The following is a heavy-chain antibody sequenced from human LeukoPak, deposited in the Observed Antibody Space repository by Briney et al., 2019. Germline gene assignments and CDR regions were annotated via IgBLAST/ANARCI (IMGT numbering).Heavy chain of an antibody. CDR2: IKEDGGER. Sequence: GGSLRLSCAASGFTFRTYRMSWVRQAPGKGLEWVAGIKEDGGERYYVESVKGRFTISRDNAENSLSLQMKRLRVEDTALFYCVREREQWEQQQIFDYWGQGTLVTVSS. J-gene: IGHJ4*02. D-gene: IGHD1-26*01. V-gene: IGHV3-7*01. CDR1: GFTFRTYR. CDR3: VREREQWEQQQIFDY.